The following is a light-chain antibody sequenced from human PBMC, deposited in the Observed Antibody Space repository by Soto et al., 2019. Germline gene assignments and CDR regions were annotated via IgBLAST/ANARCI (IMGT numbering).Light chain of an antibody. V-gene: IGKV3-15*01. CDR3: QHGNDWPLT. CDR2: DTS. J-gene: IGKJ4*01. Sequence: EVVMTQSPATLSVSPGEGVTLSCRANQGIGDTLVWYQHKPGQTPRLLIYDTSTRATGVPARFSGSRSGPEFTTTINRLQSEDFEIYYYQHGNDWPLTLGGGTKVDIK. CDR1: QGIGDT.